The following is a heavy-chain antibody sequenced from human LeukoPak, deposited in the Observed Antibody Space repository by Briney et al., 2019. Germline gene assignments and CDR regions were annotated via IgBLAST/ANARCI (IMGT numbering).Heavy chain of an antibody. CDR3: ARGLRGLWSNWYFDL. V-gene: IGHV1-69*06. J-gene: IGHJ2*01. CDR1: GGTFSSYA. D-gene: IGHD4/OR15-4a*01. CDR2: IIPIFGTA. Sequence: ASVKVSCKASGGTFSSYAISWVRQAPGQGLEWMGGIIPIFGTANYAQKFQGRVTITADKSTSTAYMELSSLRSEDTAVYYCARGLRGLWSNWYFDLWGRGTLVTVSS.